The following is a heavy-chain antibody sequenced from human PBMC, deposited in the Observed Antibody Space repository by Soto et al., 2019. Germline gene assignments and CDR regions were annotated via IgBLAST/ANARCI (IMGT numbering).Heavy chain of an antibody. CDR3: AKDLLTYQNPSIAVAGIGLDY. D-gene: IGHD6-19*01. Sequence: GGSLRLSCAASGFTFSSYAMSWARQAPGKGLEWVSAISGSGGSTYYADSVKGRFTISRDNSKNTLYLQMNSLRAEDTAVYYCAKDLLTYQNPSIAVAGIGLDYWGQGTLVTVSS. J-gene: IGHJ4*02. CDR1: GFTFSSYA. V-gene: IGHV3-23*01. CDR2: ISGSGGST.